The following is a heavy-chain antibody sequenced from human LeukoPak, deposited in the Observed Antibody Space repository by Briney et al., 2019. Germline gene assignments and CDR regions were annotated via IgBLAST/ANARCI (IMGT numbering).Heavy chain of an antibody. Sequence: PGGSLRVSCAASGFTVSSYAMSWVRQAPGKGLEGVSAISGSGGSTYYADSVKGRFTISRDNSKNTLYLQMNSLRAEDTAVYYCAKRASLELLWFGELSLDYYYYGMDVWGKGTTVTASS. J-gene: IGHJ6*04. V-gene: IGHV3-23*01. CDR3: AKRASLELLWFGELSLDYYYYGMDV. CDR1: GFTVSSYA. CDR2: ISGSGGST. D-gene: IGHD3-10*01.